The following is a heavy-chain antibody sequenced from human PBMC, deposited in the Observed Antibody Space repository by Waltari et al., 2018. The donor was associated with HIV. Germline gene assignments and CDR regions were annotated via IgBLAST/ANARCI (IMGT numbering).Heavy chain of an antibody. D-gene: IGHD3-10*01. Sequence: EVQLVAAGGGLVQPGGSWKLSCSASGLTFRDSVMHWVRQPSGKGLQWVARIKTKGDKYATTYIASVRGRFSISRDDSKNTVYLQMNNLKTEDTAVYYCTRPGGSRTNGVDVWGQGATVTVSS. CDR1: GLTFRDSV. CDR3: TRPGGSRTNGVDV. V-gene: IGHV3-73*01. CDR2: IKTKGDKYAT. J-gene: IGHJ6*02.